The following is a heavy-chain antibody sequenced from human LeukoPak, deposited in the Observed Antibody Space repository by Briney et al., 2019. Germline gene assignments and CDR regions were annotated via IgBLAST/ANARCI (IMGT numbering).Heavy chain of an antibody. CDR1: GGSISSYY. V-gene: IGHV4-59*08. D-gene: IGHD3-3*01. J-gene: IGHJ5*02. CDR2: IYYSGST. Sequence: SETLSLTCTVSGGSISSYYWSWIRQPPGKGLEWIGYIYYSGSTNYNPSLKSRVTISVATSNNQFSLKLSSATAADTAVYYCARHGELRFYNRFDPWGQGTLVTVSS. CDR3: ARHGELRFYNRFDP.